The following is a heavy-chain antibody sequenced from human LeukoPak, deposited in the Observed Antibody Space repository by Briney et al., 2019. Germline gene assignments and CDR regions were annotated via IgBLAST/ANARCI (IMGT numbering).Heavy chain of an antibody. CDR3: ARGNYDILTGYLYYFDY. D-gene: IGHD3-9*01. CDR1: GYTFTSYY. J-gene: IGHJ4*02. CDR2: INPSGGST. Sequence: GASVKVSCKASGYTFTSYYMHWVRQAPGQGLEWMGIINPSGGSTGYAQKFQGRVTMTRDTSTSTVYMELSSLRSEDTAVYYCARGNYDILTGYLYYFDYWGQGTLVTVFS. V-gene: IGHV1-46*01.